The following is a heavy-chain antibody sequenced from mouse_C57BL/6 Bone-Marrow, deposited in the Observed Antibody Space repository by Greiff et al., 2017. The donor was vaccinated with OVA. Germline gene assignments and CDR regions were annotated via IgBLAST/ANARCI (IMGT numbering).Heavy chain of an antibody. CDR3: ARHGGYSNFYAMDY. Sequence: QVQLQQSGPGLVAPSQSLSITCTVSGFSLTSYGVHWVRQPPGKGLEWLVVIWSDGSTTYNSALKSRLSISKDNSKSQVFLKMNSLQTDDTAMYYCARHGGYSNFYAMDYWGQGTSVTVSS. D-gene: IGHD2-5*01. V-gene: IGHV2-6-1*01. CDR2: IWSDGST. CDR1: GFSLTSYG. J-gene: IGHJ4*01.